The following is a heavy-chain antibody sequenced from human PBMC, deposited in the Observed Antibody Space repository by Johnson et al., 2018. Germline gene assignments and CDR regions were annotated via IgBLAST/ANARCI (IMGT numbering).Heavy chain of an antibody. V-gene: IGHV3-9*01. Sequence: VQLVESGGGLVQPGRSLRLSCAASGFTFDDYAMHWVRQTPGTGLEWVSGISWNSGTIGYADSVKGRVTISRDNAKDPLFLQRNSLRAEDTALYYWAKGKWGQDYWGQGTLVTVSS. CDR3: AKGKWGQDY. D-gene: IGHD2-8*01. J-gene: IGHJ4*02. CDR1: GFTFDDYA. CDR2: ISWNSGTI.